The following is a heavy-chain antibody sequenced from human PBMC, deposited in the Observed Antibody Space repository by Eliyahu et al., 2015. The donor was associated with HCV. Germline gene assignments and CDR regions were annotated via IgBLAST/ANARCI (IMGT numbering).Heavy chain of an antibody. CDR3: VPLGRDTTMGTLFDY. D-gene: IGHD5-18*01. V-gene: IGHV3-64D*06. CDR1: GFSFSSYG. J-gene: IGHJ4*02. Sequence: EVQLVESGGGLVQPGGSLRLSXSASGFSFSSYGIHWVRQAPGKGLEFVSAISGYGHNTFYVDSVKGRFTISRDNSKNTLYLHMSSLRVEDTGVYYCVPLGRDTTMGTLFDYWGQGTLVTVSS. CDR2: ISGYGHNT.